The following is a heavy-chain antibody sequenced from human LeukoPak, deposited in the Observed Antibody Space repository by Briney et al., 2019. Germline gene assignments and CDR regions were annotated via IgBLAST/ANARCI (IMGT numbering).Heavy chain of an antibody. D-gene: IGHD3-10*01. CDR3: VKEALRGVPFDY. CDR2: ISSNGGST. CDR1: GFTFSSYA. V-gene: IGHV3-64D*06. Sequence: GGSLRLSCSASGFTFSSYAMHWVRQAPGKGLEYASAISSNGGSTYYADSVKGRFTISRDNSKNTLYLQMSSLRAEDTAVYYCVKEALRGVPFDYWGQGTLVTVSS. J-gene: IGHJ4*02.